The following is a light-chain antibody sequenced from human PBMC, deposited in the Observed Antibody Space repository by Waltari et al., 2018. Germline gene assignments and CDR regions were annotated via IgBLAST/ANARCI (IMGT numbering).Light chain of an antibody. CDR2: GAS. CDR1: QSVSRP. V-gene: IGKV3-20*01. J-gene: IGKJ1*01. Sequence: EIVLTQSTGTLSLSPGARATLPCRASQSVSRPLAWYQQKPGQAPSLLIYGASIRATGIPDRFSGSGSGTDFSLTISRLEPEDFAVYYCQHYVTLPVTFGQGTKVEIK. CDR3: QHYVTLPVT.